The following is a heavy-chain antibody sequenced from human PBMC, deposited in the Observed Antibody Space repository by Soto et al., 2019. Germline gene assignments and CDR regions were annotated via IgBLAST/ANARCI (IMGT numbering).Heavy chain of an antibody. V-gene: IGHV2-5*04. CDR3: VSGSFPNWFDP. CDR2: IYWNDDK. D-gene: IGHD3-10*01. CDR1: GFSFSTSGVG. Sequence: QITLKESGPSLVKPTQTLTLTCTFSGFSFSTSGVGVGWIRQPPGKALEWLALIYWNDDKRYSPSLKRRLTITKDTSKSQVVLTMTNMDPVDTDTYYCVSGSFPNWFDPWGQGTLVTVS. J-gene: IGHJ5*02.